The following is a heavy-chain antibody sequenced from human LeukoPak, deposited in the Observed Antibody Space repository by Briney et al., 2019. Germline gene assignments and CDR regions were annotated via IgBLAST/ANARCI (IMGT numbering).Heavy chain of an antibody. Sequence: PSETLSLTCTVSGGSTNGYYWNWIRQPPGKGLEWIGYSYYSGSTNYNPSLKSRVTISLDTSKNQFSLKPSSVTAADTAVYYCARGAELPWGWFDPWGQGTLVTVSS. CDR3: ARGAELPWGWFDP. D-gene: IGHD3-16*01. CDR2: SYYSGST. J-gene: IGHJ5*02. CDR1: GGSTNGYY. V-gene: IGHV4-59*01.